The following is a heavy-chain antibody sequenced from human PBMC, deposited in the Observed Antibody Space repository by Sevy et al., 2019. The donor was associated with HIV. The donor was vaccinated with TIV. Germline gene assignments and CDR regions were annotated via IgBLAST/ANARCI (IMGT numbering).Heavy chain of an antibody. CDR3: ARERKGGGLDY. Sequence: GGSLRLSCAASRFTFNIFPLHWVRQAPGKGLEWVTIMSFDGKYKYYSDSVRGRFTISRDNSKNTLYLQMNNLRPGDTAIYYCARERKGGGLDYWGQGTLVTVSS. J-gene: IGHJ4*02. CDR1: RFTFNIFP. V-gene: IGHV3-30*04. CDR2: MSFDGKYK. D-gene: IGHD3-16*01.